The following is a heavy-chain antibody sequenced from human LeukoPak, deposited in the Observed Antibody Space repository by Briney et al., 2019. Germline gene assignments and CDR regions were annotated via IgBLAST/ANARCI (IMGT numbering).Heavy chain of an antibody. CDR1: GGSSSGYY. V-gene: IGHV4-34*01. J-gene: IGHJ4*02. CDR2: INHSGST. CDR3: ARVGATRNFDY. Sequence: SETLSLTCAVYGGSSSGYYWSWIRQPPGKGLEWIGEINHSGSTNYNPSLTSRVTISVDTSKNQFSLKLSSVTAADTAVYYCARVGATRNFDYWGQGTLVTVSS. D-gene: IGHD1-26*01.